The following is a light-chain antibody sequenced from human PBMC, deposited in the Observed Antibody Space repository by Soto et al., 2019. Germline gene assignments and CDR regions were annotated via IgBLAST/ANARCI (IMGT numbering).Light chain of an antibody. V-gene: IGKV3-20*01. CDR3: QQYGSSPLT. CDR1: QTVRNNY. Sequence: EFVLTQSPGTLSLSPGERATLSCRASQTVRNNYLAWYQQKPGQAPRLLIYGASSRATGIPDRFSGSGSGTDFTLTISRLEPEDFAVYYCQQYGSSPLTFGGGTRLEIK. J-gene: IGKJ5*01. CDR2: GAS.